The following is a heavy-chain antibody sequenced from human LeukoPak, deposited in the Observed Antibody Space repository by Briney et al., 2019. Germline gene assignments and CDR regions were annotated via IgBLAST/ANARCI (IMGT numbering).Heavy chain of an antibody. D-gene: IGHD3-22*01. J-gene: IGHJ6*02. V-gene: IGHV1-69*04. CDR2: IIPIFGIA. CDR1: GGTFSSYA. CDR3: ASYYDSSGYPSQPDYYYGMDV. Sequence: GASVTVSCKASGGTFSSYATSWVRQAPGQGLEWMGRIIPIFGIANYAQKFQGRVTITADKSTSTAYMELSSLRSEDTAVYYCASYYDSSGYPSQPDYYYGMDVWGQGTTVTVSS.